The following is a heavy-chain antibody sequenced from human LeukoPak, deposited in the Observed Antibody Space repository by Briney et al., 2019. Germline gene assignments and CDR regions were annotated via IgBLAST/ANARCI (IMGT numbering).Heavy chain of an antibody. V-gene: IGHV3-23*01. CDR1: GFTFSSYA. Sequence: PGGSLRLSCAASGFTFSSYAMYWVRQGPGKGLEWVSGIFGSGGSTHYADSVKGRFTISRDNSKNTVYLQMNSLRAEDTAVYYCAKTTTGYSSGRFPGWPVDYWGQGILVTVSS. CDR3: AKTTTGYSSGRFPGWPVDY. CDR2: IFGSGGST. D-gene: IGHD6-19*01. J-gene: IGHJ4*02.